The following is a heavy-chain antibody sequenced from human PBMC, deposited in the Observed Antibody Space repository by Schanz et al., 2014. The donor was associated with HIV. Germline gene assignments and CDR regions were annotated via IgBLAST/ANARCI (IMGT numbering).Heavy chain of an antibody. V-gene: IGHV3-30-3*01. Sequence: QVQLVESGGGVVQPGRSLRLSCAASGFIFSNYAMDWVRQTPGKGLEWVAVISYDGSNKYYADSVKGRFTISRDDSKNTLYLQMTSLRAEDTAVYYCARHTSLGLQTPFDNWGQGTLVTVSS. CDR1: GFIFSNYA. J-gene: IGHJ4*02. D-gene: IGHD2-15*01. CDR3: ARHTSLGLQTPFDN. CDR2: ISYDGSNK.